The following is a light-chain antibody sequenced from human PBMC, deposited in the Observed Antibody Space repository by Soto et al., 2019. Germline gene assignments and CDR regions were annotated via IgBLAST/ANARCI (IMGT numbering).Light chain of an antibody. J-gene: IGKJ4*01. V-gene: IGKV4-1*01. CDR2: WAS. CDR3: QQYDTTPQT. Sequence: DIMQTQSPDSLSISLGERAPINCKPRHSVLYSYSDNIYLAWYQQKPGQAPKLLIYWASSRESGVPDRFSGSGSGTDFTLTISSLEAEDVAVYYCQQYDTTPQTFGGGTKVDIK. CDR1: HSVLYSYSDNIY.